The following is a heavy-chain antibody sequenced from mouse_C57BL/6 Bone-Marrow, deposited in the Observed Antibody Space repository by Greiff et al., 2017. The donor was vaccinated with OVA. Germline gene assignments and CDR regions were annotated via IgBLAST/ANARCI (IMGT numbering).Heavy chain of an antibody. Sequence: LQQPGAELVKPGASVKVSCKASGYTFTSYWMHWVKQRPGQGLEWIGRIHPSDSDTNYNQKFKGKATLTVDKSSSTAYMLLSSLTSEDSAVYFCARRWTGTAWFAYWGQGTLVTVSA. CDR2: IHPSDSDT. CDR3: ARRWTGTAWFAY. CDR1: GYTFTSYW. D-gene: IGHD4-1*01. J-gene: IGHJ3*01. V-gene: IGHV1-74*01.